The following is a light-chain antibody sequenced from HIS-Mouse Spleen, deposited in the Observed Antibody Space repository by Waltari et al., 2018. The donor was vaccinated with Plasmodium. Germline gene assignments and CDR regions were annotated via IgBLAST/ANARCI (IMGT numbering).Light chain of an antibody. V-gene: IGKV1-8*01. CDR1: QGISSY. CDR2: ASS. J-gene: IGKJ4*01. Sequence: AIRMTQSPSSFSASTGDRVTITCRGSQGISSYLAWYQQKPGKAPKLLIYASSTLQSGVPSRFGGSGSGTDFTLTISCLQSEDFATYYCQQYYSYPLTFGGGTKVEIK. CDR3: QQYYSYPLT.